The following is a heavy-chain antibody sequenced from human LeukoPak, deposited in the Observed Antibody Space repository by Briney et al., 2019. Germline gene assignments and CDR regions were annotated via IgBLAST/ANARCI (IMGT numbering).Heavy chain of an antibody. CDR2: INGDGSST. CDR1: GFTFSSDW. D-gene: IGHD3-16*01. Sequence: PGGSLRLSCAASGFTFSSDWMHWVRHAPGKGLVCVSYINGDGSSTNYADSVRGRFTISRDNTKKTLYLQMNSLRDEDTAVYYCVRGLDSRGVGTLVTVSS. CDR3: VRGLDS. V-gene: IGHV3-74*01. J-gene: IGHJ5*01.